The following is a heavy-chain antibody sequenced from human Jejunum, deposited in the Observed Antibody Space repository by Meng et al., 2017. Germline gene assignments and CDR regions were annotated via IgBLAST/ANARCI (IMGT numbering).Heavy chain of an antibody. D-gene: IGHD3-10*01. Sequence: SETLSLTCTVSGASLNEHFWSWIRLAPGKGLEWIGHTLRSGTTNSNPSLKSRVTMSLDMSKNQFSLKLNSMTAADTAGYYCARDLRDDYGSGTYYDYWGQGTLVTVSS. V-gene: IGHV4-59*11. J-gene: IGHJ4*02. CDR1: GASLNEHF. CDR3: ARDLRDDYGSGTYYDY. CDR2: TLRSGTT.